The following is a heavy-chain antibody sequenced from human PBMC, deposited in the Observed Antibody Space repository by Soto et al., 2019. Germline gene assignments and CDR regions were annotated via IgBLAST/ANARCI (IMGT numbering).Heavy chain of an antibody. CDR2: IYHSGST. Sequence: LSLTWAVSGGSISSGGYSWSWIRQPQGKGLEWIGYIYHSGSTYYNPSLKSLVPISVERTKNQFSLKLSSVTAADTAVFYCARLVVTDDFWNDQTINWLDPWRQGTLVTVSS. D-gene: IGHD3-3*01. CDR3: ARLVVTDDFWNDQTINWLDP. CDR1: GGSISSGGYS. J-gene: IGHJ5*02. V-gene: IGHV4-30-2*01.